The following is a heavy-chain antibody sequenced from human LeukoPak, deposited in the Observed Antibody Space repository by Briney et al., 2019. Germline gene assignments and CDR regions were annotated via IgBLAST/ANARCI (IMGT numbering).Heavy chain of an antibody. D-gene: IGHD3-22*01. J-gene: IGHJ4*02. CDR2: ISYDGSNK. Sequence: GRSPRLSCAASGFTFSSYAMHWVRPAPGKGLEWVAVISYDGSNKYYADSVKGRFTISRDNSKNTRYQQMNSLKAEDTAVNYCARNFYDSSGYYYSLEYWGRGTLVTVSS. CDR1: GFTFSSYA. V-gene: IGHV3-30-3*01. CDR3: ARNFYDSSGYYYSLEY.